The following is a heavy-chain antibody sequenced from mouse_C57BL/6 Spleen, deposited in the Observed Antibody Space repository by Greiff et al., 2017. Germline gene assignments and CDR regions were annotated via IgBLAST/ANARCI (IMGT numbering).Heavy chain of an antibody. J-gene: IGHJ4*01. CDR3: ARGTTDYAMDY. V-gene: IGHV1-69*01. Sequence: VQLQQPGAELVMPGASVKLSCKASGYTFTSYWMHWVKQRPGQGLEWIGEIDPSDSYTNYNQKFKGKSTLTVDKSSSTAYMQLSSLTSEDSAVYYCARGTTDYAMDYWGQGTSVTVAS. CDR2: IDPSDSYT. D-gene: IGHD1-1*01. CDR1: GYTFTSYW.